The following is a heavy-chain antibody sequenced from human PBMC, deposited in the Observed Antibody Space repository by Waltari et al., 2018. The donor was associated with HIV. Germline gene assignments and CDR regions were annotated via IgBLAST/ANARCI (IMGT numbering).Heavy chain of an antibody. J-gene: IGHJ4*02. CDR1: GFSVAPSGVG. D-gene: IGHD6-13*01. Sequence: QITLKESGPTLVKPTQTLTLTCTFSGFSVAPSGVGVGWIRQPPGKALEWLALIYWNDDKRYSPSLGSRLTISKDTSKNQVVLTMTNMDPVDTATYYCAHRRAGYSSGWYTRGFDYWGQGTLVTVSS. CDR3: AHRRAGYSSGWYTRGFDY. CDR2: IYWNDDK. V-gene: IGHV2-5*01.